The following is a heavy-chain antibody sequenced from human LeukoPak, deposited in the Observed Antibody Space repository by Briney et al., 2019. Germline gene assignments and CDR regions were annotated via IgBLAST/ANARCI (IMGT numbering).Heavy chain of an antibody. CDR2: INWNGGST. CDR3: AREDYGDYGFDY. Sequence: GGSLRLSCAASGFTFDDYGMSWVRRAPGKGLEWVSGINWNGGSTGYADSVKGRFTISRDNAKNSLYLQMNSLRAEDTAVYYCAREDYGDYGFDYWGQGTLVTVSS. CDR1: GFTFDDYG. V-gene: IGHV3-20*04. D-gene: IGHD4-17*01. J-gene: IGHJ4*02.